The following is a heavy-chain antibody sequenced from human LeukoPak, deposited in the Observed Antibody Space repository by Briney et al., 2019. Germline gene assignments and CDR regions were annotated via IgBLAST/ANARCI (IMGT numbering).Heavy chain of an antibody. Sequence: PGRSLRLSCAASGFTFDDYAMHWVRQAPGKGLEWVSGISWNSGSIGYADSVKGRFTISRDNAKSSLYLQMNSLRAEDTALYYCAKDIGRFLEWLLSPWGQGTLVTVSS. CDR2: ISWNSGSI. J-gene: IGHJ5*02. V-gene: IGHV3-9*01. CDR3: AKDIGRFLEWLLSP. D-gene: IGHD3-3*01. CDR1: GFTFDDYA.